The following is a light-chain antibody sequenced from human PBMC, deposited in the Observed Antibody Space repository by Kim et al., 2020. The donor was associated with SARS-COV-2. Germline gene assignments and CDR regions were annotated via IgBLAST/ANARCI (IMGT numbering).Light chain of an antibody. J-gene: IGKJ4*01. CDR2: AAS. CDR1: QSISTY. V-gene: IGKV1-39*01. Sequence: DIQMTQSPSSLSASVGDRVTIACRASQSISTYLNWYQQKPGKAPKLLIYAASSLQSGVLSRFSGSGSGTDFTLTISSLQPEDFATYYCQQSHTAPLLTFGGGTKVDIK. CDR3: QQSHTAPLLT.